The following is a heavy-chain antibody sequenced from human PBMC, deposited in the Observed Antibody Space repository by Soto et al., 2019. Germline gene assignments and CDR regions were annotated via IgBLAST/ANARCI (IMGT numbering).Heavy chain of an antibody. Sequence: SETLSLTCTVSGGSISSSSYYWGWIRQPPGKGLEWIGSIYYSGSTYYNPSLKSRVTISVDTSKNQFSLKLSSVTAADTTVYYCARHREGYCTNGVCHFDAFDIWGQGTMVTGSS. V-gene: IGHV4-39*01. CDR1: GGSISSSSYY. CDR2: IYYSGST. J-gene: IGHJ3*02. D-gene: IGHD2-8*01. CDR3: ARHREGYCTNGVCHFDAFDI.